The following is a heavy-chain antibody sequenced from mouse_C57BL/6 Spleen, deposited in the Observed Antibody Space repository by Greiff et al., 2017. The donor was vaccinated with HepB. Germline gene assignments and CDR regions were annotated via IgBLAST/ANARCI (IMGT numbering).Heavy chain of an antibody. CDR1: GYSITSGYY. CDR3: ARGYYGSRYFDV. V-gene: IGHV3-6*01. J-gene: IGHJ1*03. CDR2: ISYDGSN. Sequence: DVKLQESGPGLVKPSQSLSLTCSVTGYSITSGYYWNWIRQFPGNKLEWMGYISYDGSNNYNPSLKNRISITRDTSKNQFFLKLNSVTTEDTATYYCARGYYGSRYFDVWGTGTTVTVSS. D-gene: IGHD1-1*01.